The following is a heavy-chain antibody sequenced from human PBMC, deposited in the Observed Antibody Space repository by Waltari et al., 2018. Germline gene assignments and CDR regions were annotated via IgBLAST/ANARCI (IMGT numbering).Heavy chain of an antibody. CDR2: IYHSGST. D-gene: IGHD3-10*01. J-gene: IGHJ4*02. V-gene: IGHV4-38-2*01. Sequence: GIYHSGSTYYNPSLKSRVTISVDTSKNQFSLKLSSVTAADTAVYYCARRGSGSYYSYFDYWGQGTLVTVSS. CDR3: ARRGSGSYYSYFDY.